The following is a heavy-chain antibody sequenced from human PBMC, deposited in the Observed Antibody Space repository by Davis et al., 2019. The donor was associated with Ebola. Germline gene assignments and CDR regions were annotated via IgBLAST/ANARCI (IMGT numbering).Heavy chain of an antibody. D-gene: IGHD3-9*01. V-gene: IGHV4-61*09. CDR3: ARDYILTGIVDY. J-gene: IGHJ4*02. CDR1: GGSISSGSYY. CDR2: IYTSGST. Sequence: PSETLSLTCTVSGGSISSGSYYWSWIRQPAGKGLEWIGHIYTSGSTNYNPSLKSRVTISVDTSKNQFSLKLSSVTAADTAVYYCARDYILTGIVDYWGQGTLVTVSS.